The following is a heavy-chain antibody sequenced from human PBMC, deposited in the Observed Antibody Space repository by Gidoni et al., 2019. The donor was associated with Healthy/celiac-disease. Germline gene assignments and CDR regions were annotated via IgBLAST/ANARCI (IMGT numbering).Heavy chain of an antibody. CDR1: GFTFSSYV. V-gene: IGHV3-30*18. J-gene: IGHJ4*02. CDR3: AKDGRGYSGYDLVGITDY. Sequence: QVQLVESGGGVVQPVRSLRLSCAASGFTFSSYVMHWVRQAPGKGLEWVAVISYDGSNKYYADSVKGRFTISRDNSKNTLYLQMNSLRAEDTAVYYCAKDGRGYSGYDLVGITDYWGQGTLVTVSS. D-gene: IGHD5-12*01. CDR2: ISYDGSNK.